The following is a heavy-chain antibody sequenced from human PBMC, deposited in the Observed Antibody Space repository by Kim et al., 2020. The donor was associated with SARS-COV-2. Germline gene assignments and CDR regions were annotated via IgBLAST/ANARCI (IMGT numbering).Heavy chain of an antibody. CDR3: AREKVATTYYYYFGMEV. V-gene: IGHV4-31*03. D-gene: IGHD5-12*01. J-gene: IGHJ6*02. Sequence: SETLSLTCTVSGGSISGDGYYWTWIRQHPGKGLEWIGYIYYNGNTYYNPSLKSRVSISVDTSKNQFSLKLSSMTAADTAVYYCAREKVATTYYYYFGMEVWGQGTTVTVSS. CDR1: GGSISGDGYY. CDR2: IYYNGNT.